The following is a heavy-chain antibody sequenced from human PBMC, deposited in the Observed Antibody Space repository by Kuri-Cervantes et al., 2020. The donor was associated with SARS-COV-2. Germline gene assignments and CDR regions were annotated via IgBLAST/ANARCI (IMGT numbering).Heavy chain of an antibody. CDR3: ARIVGGGDEGDY. CDR2: IYYSGST. Sequence: SETLSLTCTVSGDSISFGTYSWTWIRQTPGKGLEWIGYIYYSGSTNYNPSLKSRVTISVDTSKNQFSLKLSSVTAADTAVYYCARIVGGGDEGDYWGQGTLVTVSS. CDR1: GDSISFGTYS. J-gene: IGHJ4*02. D-gene: IGHD5-12*01. V-gene: IGHV4-61*01.